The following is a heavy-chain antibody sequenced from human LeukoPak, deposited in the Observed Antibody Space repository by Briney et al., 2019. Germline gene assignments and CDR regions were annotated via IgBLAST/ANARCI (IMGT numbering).Heavy chain of an antibody. J-gene: IGHJ4*02. D-gene: IGHD6-19*01. CDR3: ASAQEIAVAGSYFGY. CDR2: ISVYNGNT. Sequence: GASVKVSCKSSGHTFTSYGINWVRQAPGQGLEWMGWISVYNGNTYYAQKFQGRITMTTDTSTSTAYMDLRSLRSDDTAVYYCASAQEIAVAGSYFGYWGQGTLVTVSS. V-gene: IGHV1-18*01. CDR1: GHTFTSYG.